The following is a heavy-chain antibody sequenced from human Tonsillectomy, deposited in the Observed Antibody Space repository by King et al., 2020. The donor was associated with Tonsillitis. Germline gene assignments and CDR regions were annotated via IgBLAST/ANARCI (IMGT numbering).Heavy chain of an antibody. CDR3: AKDYLSGDPDAFDI. CDR2: ISGSGGST. CDR1: GFTLNSTA. V-gene: IGHV3-23*04. Sequence: VQLVESGGGMVQPGVYVRLFCEASGFTLNSTAMSRVRQAPGKGVEWVSAISGSGGSTYYADSVKGRFTISRDNSKTTLYLQMNSLRAEDTAVYYCAKDYLSGDPDAFDIWGQGTMVTVSS. J-gene: IGHJ3*02. D-gene: IGHD4-17*01.